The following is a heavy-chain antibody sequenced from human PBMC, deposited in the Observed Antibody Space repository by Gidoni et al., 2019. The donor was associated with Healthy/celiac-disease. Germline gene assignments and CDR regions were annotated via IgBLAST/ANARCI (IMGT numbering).Heavy chain of an antibody. J-gene: IGHJ4*02. V-gene: IGHV3-23*01. D-gene: IGHD1-26*01. CDR3: ASPRWVY. CDR2: ISGSGGST. CDR1: VFAFSSYD. Sequence: EVQLLESGGGLVTPGGSLRLSCAASVFAFSSYDMSWVRTAPGKGLEWLSAISGSGGSTYYADSVKGLFTISRDNSKNTLYLQMNSLRAEDTAVYYCASPRWVYWGQGTLVTVSS.